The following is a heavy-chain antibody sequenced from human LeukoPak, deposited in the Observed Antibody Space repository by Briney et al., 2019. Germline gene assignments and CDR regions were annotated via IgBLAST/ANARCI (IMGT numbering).Heavy chain of an antibody. D-gene: IGHD2-21*01. Sequence: ASVKVSCKASGYTFTNYVVHWVRQAPGQRPEWMGWIKAGNGDTKYSPNFQGRVTITRDTSASTAYMELSSLTSEDTALYYCTRDDCGATCYPGGYWVQRTLVTVSS. CDR2: IKAGNGDT. J-gene: IGHJ4*02. V-gene: IGHV1-3*01. CDR3: TRDDCGATCYPGGY. CDR1: GYTFTNYV.